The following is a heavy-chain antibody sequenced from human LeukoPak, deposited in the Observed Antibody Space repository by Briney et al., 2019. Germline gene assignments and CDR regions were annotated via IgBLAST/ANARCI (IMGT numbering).Heavy chain of an antibody. CDR3: ARHEAEMATILGNY. V-gene: IGHV4-38-2*01. J-gene: IGHJ4*02. D-gene: IGHD5-24*01. CDR1: GYPIRSGFY. Sequence: PSETLSLTCVVSGYPIRSGFYWGWIRPPPGKGLEGVGSIYHSGSTFYNPSLKSRVTISVDTSKNQFALSLRSVTAADTAVYYCARHEAEMATILGNYWGQGNLVIVSS. CDR2: IYHSGST.